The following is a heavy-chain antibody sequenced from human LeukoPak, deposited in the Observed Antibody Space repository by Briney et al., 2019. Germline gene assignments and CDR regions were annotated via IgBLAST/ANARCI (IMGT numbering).Heavy chain of an antibody. CDR3: ARDLSQMTTVTTPLGY. Sequence: ASVKASCKASGYTFTSYYMHWVRQAPGQGLEWMGIINPSGGSTSYAQKFQGRVTMTRDTSTSTVCMELSSLRSEDTAVYYCARDLSQMTTVTTPLGYWGQGTLVTVSS. CDR1: GYTFTSYY. CDR2: INPSGGST. J-gene: IGHJ4*02. D-gene: IGHD4-17*01. V-gene: IGHV1-46*01.